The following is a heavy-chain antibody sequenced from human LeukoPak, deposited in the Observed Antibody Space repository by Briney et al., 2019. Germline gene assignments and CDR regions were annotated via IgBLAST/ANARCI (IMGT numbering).Heavy chain of an antibody. Sequence: PGGSLRLSCAASGFTFSSYGMTWVRQAPGKGLEWVSGISGSGGITYYADSVKGRFTISRDNAKNTLYLQMNSLRAEDTAVYYCARGWIQLWPFDYWGQGSLVTVSS. V-gene: IGHV3-23*01. CDR2: ISGSGGIT. CDR3: ARGWIQLWPFDY. D-gene: IGHD5-18*01. CDR1: GFTFSSYG. J-gene: IGHJ4*02.